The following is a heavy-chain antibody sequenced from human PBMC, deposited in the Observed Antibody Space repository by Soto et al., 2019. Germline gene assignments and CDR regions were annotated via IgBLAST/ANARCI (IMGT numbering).Heavy chain of an antibody. CDR2: ISSSSSYI. CDR1: GFTFSSYS. J-gene: IGHJ6*02. V-gene: IGHV3-21*01. CDR3: AILSTNLRRDYYYYYGMDV. Sequence: GGSLRLSCAASGFTFSSYSINWVRQAPGKGLEWVSSISSSSSYIYCADSVKGRFTISRDNAKNSLYLQMNSLRAEDTAVYYCAILSTNLRRDYYYYYGMDVWGQGTTVTVSS. D-gene: IGHD2-2*01.